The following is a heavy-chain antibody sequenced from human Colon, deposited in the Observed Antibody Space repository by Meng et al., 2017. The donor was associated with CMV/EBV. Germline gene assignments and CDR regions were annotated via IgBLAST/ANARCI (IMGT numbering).Heavy chain of an antibody. D-gene: IGHD2-2*01. CDR2: ISAYNGNT. V-gene: IGHV1-18*01. Sequence: ASVKVSCKASGYTFTSYGISWVRQAPGQGLEWMGWISAYNGNTNYAQKLQGRVTMTTDTSTSTAYMELRSLRSDDTAVYSCARIYVVPAVPPPRRYYGMDVWGQGTTVTVSS. J-gene: IGHJ6*02. CDR3: ARIYVVPAVPPPRRYYGMDV. CDR1: GYTFTSYG.